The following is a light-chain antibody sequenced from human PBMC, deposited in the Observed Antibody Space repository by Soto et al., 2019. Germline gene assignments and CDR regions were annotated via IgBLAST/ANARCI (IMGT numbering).Light chain of an antibody. CDR2: AAA. V-gene: IGKV1-17*01. J-gene: IGKJ1*01. Sequence: DIQMTQSPSSLSASVGDGVTITCRASQGISNDLGGYQQKPGKVPKRLIYAAASLQSGVPSRFSGSGSGTEFTLTISSLQPEDFATYYCLQHNSYPPRTFGQGTKVDI. CDR1: QGISND. CDR3: LQHNSYPPRT.